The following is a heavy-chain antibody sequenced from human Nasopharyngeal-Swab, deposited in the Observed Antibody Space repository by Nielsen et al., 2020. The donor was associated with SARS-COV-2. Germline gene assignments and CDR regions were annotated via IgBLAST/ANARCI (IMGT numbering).Heavy chain of an antibody. Sequence: SETLSLTCAVYGGSFRGYYWSWIRQPPGKGLEWIGEINHSGSTNYNPSLKSRVTISVDTSKNQFSLKLSSVTAADTAVYYCARGGRGYSYGYGVYWGQGTLVTVSS. CDR2: INHSGST. CDR1: GGSFRGYY. V-gene: IGHV4-34*01. D-gene: IGHD5-18*01. J-gene: IGHJ4*02. CDR3: ARGGRGYSYGYGVY.